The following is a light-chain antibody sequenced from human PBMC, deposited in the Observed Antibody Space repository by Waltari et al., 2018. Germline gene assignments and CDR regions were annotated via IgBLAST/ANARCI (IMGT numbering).Light chain of an antibody. V-gene: IGLV1-44*01. CDR1: SSNIGSNI. Sequence: QSVLTQPPSASGPPGQRVTISCSGSSSNIGSNIVNWYQQLPRTAPKLLIYSNDQRPSGVPDRFSGSKSGTSAYLAISGLHSEDEAEYYCAAWDDSLLGVFGGGTKLTVL. CDR2: SND. J-gene: IGLJ3*02. CDR3: AAWDDSLLGV.